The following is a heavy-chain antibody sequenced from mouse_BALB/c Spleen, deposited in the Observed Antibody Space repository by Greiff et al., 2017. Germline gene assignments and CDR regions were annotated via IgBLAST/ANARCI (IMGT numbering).Heavy chain of an antibody. J-gene: IGHJ2*01. CDR2: INPSSGYT. CDR3: ARSGYFDY. V-gene: IGHV1-4*02. CDR1: GYTFTSYT. Sequence: VQLQQSAAELARPGASVKMSCKASGYTFTSYTMHWVKQRPGQGLEWIGYINPSSGYTEYNQKFKDKTTLTADKSSSTAYMQLSSLTSEDSAVYYCARSGYFDYWGQGTTLTVSS. D-gene: IGHD3-1*01.